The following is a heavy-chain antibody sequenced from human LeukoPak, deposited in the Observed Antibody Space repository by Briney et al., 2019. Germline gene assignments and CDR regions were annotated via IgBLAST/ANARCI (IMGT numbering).Heavy chain of an antibody. Sequence: ASVKVSCKASGGTFSSYAISWVRQAPGQGLEWMGRIIPILGIANYAQKFQGRATVTADKSTSTAYMELSSLRSEDTAVYYCARAHSYGSQRPDYWGQGTLVTVSS. CDR3: ARAHSYGSQRPDY. V-gene: IGHV1-69*04. CDR1: GGTFSSYA. CDR2: IIPILGIA. J-gene: IGHJ4*02. D-gene: IGHD5-18*01.